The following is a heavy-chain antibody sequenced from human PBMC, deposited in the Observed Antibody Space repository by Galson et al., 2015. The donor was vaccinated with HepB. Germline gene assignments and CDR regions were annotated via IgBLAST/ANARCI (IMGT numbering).Heavy chain of an antibody. CDR1: GYTFNSYW. J-gene: IGHJ6*02. CDR3: ASLYYYYGMDV. CDR2: IDPNDPFA. Sequence: QSGAEVKKPGGSLRISCKGSGYTFNSYWINWVRQKPGKGLEWMGRIDPNDPFASYSPSFQGHVTISADTSTSTAYLQWSSLQASDTAIYYCASLYYYYGMDVWGQGTTVTVSS. V-gene: IGHV5-10-1*01.